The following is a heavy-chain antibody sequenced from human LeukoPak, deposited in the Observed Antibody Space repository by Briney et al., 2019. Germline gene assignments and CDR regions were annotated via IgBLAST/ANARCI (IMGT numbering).Heavy chain of an antibody. CDR2: IYYSGST. V-gene: IGHV4-39*01. Sequence: SQTLSLTCTVSGGSISSSSYYWGWIRQPPGKGLEWIGSIYYSGSTYYNPSLKSRVTISVDTSKNQFSLKLSSVTAADTAVFYCARVEYSGSFIDYWGQGTLVTVSS. J-gene: IGHJ4*02. CDR3: ARVEYSGSFIDY. D-gene: IGHD6-6*01. CDR1: GGSISSSSYY.